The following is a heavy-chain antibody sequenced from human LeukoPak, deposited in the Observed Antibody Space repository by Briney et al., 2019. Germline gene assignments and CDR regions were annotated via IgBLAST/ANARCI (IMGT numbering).Heavy chain of an antibody. CDR1: GITLSNYG. CDR3: AKRGVIRVILVGFHKEAYYFDS. V-gene: IGHV3-23*01. D-gene: IGHD3-10*01. J-gene: IGHJ4*02. Sequence: GGSLRLSCAVSGITLSNYGMSWVRQAPGNGLEWVAGISGSGGGTYYADSVKGRFTISRDNPKNTLYLQMNSLRAEDTAVYFCAKRGVIRVILVGFHKEAYYFDSWGQGALVTVSS. CDR2: ISGSGGGT.